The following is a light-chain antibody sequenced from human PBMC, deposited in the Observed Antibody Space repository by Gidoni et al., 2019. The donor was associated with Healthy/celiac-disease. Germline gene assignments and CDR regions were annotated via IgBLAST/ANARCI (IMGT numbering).Light chain of an antibody. CDR2: AAS. Sequence: DIHMTQSPTSLSASVGDKVTITCRARQSISSYLNWYQQKPGKAPKLLIYAASSVQSGVPSRFSGSGSGTDFTLSISSLQPKDFATHHCQQSYSTIWTFGQGTKVEIK. CDR3: QQSYSTIWT. CDR1: QSISSY. V-gene: IGKV1-39*01. J-gene: IGKJ1*01.